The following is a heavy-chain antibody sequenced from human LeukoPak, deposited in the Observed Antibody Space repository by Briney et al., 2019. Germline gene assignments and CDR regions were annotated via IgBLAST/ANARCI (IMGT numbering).Heavy chain of an antibody. CDR3: ARSQLTFYSGTSGYPYWFDP. D-gene: IGHD3-22*01. J-gene: IGHJ5*02. CDR1: GFTFSNYT. CDR2: ISADSTYK. Sequence: GGSLRLSCAASGFTFSNYTMSWVRQAPGKGLEWVSSISADSTYKYYADSMKGRFTISRDNAENSVYLQVKSLRVEDTAVYYCARSQLTFYSGTSGYPYWFDPWGQGALVTVSS. V-gene: IGHV3-21*01.